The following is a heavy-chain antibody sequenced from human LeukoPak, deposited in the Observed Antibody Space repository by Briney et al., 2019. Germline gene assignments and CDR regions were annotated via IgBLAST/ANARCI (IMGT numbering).Heavy chain of an antibody. CDR1: GYTFTSYD. J-gene: IGHJ4*02. CDR2: MNPNSGNT. V-gene: IGHV1-8*03. D-gene: IGHD3-3*01. CDR3: ARGGSDFWSGYNYFDY. Sequence: ASVRVSCKASGYTFTSYDINWVRQAPGQGLEWMGWMNPNSGNTGYAQKFQGRVTITRNTSISTAYMELSSLRSEDTAVYYCARGGSDFWSGYNYFDYWGQGTLVTVSS.